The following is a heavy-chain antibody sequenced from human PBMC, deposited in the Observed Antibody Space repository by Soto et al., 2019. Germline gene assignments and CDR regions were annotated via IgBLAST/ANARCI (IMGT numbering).Heavy chain of an antibody. Sequence: GGSLRLSCAASGFTFDEFGMSWVRQVPGKGPEWVSSISYDGSNIYYADSVKGRFTISRDNSKNTLYLQMDSLRAEDTAVYYCAKADCSSTSCYSPSFDYWGQGTLVTSPQ. D-gene: IGHD2-2*01. CDR1: GFTFDEFG. CDR2: ISYDGSNI. V-gene: IGHV3-30*18. J-gene: IGHJ4*02. CDR3: AKADCSSTSCYSPSFDY.